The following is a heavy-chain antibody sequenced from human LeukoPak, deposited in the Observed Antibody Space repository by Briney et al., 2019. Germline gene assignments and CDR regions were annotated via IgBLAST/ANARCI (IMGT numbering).Heavy chain of an antibody. J-gene: IGHJ3*02. CDR3: AGAGGRIAAAGYDAFDI. CDR1: GFTFSSYS. D-gene: IGHD6-13*01. Sequence: GGSLRLSCAASGFTFSSYSMNWVRQAPGKGLEWVSYISSSSSTIYYAGSVKGRFTISRDNDKNSLYLQMNSLRDEDTAVYYCAGAGGRIAAAGYDAFDIWGQGTMVTVSS. V-gene: IGHV3-48*02. CDR2: ISSSSSTI.